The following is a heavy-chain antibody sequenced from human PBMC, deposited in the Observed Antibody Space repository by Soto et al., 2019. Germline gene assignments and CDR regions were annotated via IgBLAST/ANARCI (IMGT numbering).Heavy chain of an antibody. CDR2: ISGSDGST. Sequence: EVQLLESGGGLVQPGGSLRLSCAASGFTFSNYAMSWVRQAPGEGLEWVSTISGSDGSTYYADSVKGRFTISREISNNTLYLQRNSLRAEDTAIYYCAKERSSGYYFFDYWGQGTLVTVSS. CDR3: AKERSSGYYFFDY. V-gene: IGHV3-23*01. D-gene: IGHD5-12*01. CDR1: GFTFSNYA. J-gene: IGHJ4*02.